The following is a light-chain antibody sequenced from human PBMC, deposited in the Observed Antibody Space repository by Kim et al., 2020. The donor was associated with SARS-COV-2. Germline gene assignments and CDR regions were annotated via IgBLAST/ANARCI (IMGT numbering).Light chain of an antibody. CDR2: GAS. CDR3: QQYNDWPIT. V-gene: IGKV3-15*01. CDR1: QSVSSN. J-gene: IGKJ5*01. Sequence: MLTQSPATLSASPGERATLSCRASQSVSSNLAWYQQKPGQAPRLLIYGASSRATDIPARFSGSGSGTDFTLTISSLQSEDFAIYCCQQYNDWPITFGQGTRLEIK.